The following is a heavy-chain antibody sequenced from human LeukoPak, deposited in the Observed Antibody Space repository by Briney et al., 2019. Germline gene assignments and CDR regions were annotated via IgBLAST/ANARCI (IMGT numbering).Heavy chain of an antibody. CDR1: GGSFSGYH. Sequence: PSETLSLTCAVYGGSFSGYHWSWIRQPSRKGQEWIGEINHSGSTNYNPSLKSRVTISVDTSKNQFSLKLSSVTAADTAVYYCAREVELLGSRSMDVWGQGTTVTVSS. D-gene: IGHD1-7*01. CDR2: INHSGST. CDR3: AREVELLGSRSMDV. J-gene: IGHJ6*02. V-gene: IGHV4-34*01.